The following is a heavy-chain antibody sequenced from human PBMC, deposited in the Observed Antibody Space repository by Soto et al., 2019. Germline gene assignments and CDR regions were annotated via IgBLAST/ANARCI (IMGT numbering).Heavy chain of an antibody. D-gene: IGHD6-13*01. CDR2: INSDGSST. Sequence: PGGSLRLSCVGSGFTFSSHWMHWVRQAPGKGLAWVSRINSDGSSTTYADSVKGRFTISRDNAKITLSLQMNSLRAEDTAIYYCARGPSYSSSWYGFDYWGQGALVTVSS. CDR3: ARGPSYSSSWYGFDY. CDR1: GFTFSSHW. V-gene: IGHV3-74*01. J-gene: IGHJ4*02.